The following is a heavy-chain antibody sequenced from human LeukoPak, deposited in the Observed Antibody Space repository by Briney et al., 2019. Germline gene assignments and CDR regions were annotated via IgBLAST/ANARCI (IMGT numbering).Heavy chain of an antibody. D-gene: IGHD3-22*01. J-gene: IGHJ4*02. CDR2: ISSSGSTI. CDR1: GFTFSDYY. CDR3: ARDRAAPGLIRYYYDTSLDY. V-gene: IGHV3-11*04. Sequence: GGSLRLSCAASGFTFSDYYMSWIRQAPGKGLEWVSYISSSGSTIYYADSVKGRFTISRDNAKNSLYLQMNSLRAEDTAVYYCARDRAAPGLIRYYYDTSLDYWGQGTLVTVSS.